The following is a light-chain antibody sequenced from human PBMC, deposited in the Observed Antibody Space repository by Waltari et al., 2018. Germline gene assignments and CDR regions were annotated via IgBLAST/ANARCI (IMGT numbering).Light chain of an antibody. J-gene: IGLJ3*02. Sequence: QSALTQPRSVSGSPGQSVTISCAGTSSDVGRYNYVPWYQQHPGKAPKLMIYDVSNRPSGVPDRFSGSKSGNTASLTISGLQAEDEADYYCCSYAGSYSRVFGGGTQLTVL. CDR1: SSDVGRYNY. CDR3: CSYAGSYSRV. CDR2: DVS. V-gene: IGLV2-11*01.